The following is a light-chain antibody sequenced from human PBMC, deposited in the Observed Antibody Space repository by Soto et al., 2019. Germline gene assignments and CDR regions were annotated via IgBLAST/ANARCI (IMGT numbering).Light chain of an antibody. Sequence: DIQMTQSPSSLSASVGDRVTITCRASQIIRRYLSWYQQKLGKIPKLLIYTISELQSGVPSRFSGSGSGTEFTLTISSLQPEDSSTYYCQQSHGTFGQGTKVEV. CDR2: TIS. CDR3: QQSHGT. CDR1: QIIRRY. J-gene: IGKJ1*01. V-gene: IGKV1-39*01.